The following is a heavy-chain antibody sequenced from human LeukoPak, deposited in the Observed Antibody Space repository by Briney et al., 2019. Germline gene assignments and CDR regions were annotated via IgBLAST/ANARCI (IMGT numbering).Heavy chain of an antibody. V-gene: IGHV3-21*01. CDR1: GFTFSSYV. Sequence: PGGSLRLSCAASGFTFSSYVMNWVRQAPGKGLEWVSFISSTSDYIYYADSVKGRFTISRDNAKNSLYLQMNTLRAEDTAVYYCARGYYGDYVLDYWRRGTLVTVSS. CDR2: ISSTSDYI. CDR3: ARGYYGDYVLDY. J-gene: IGHJ4*02. D-gene: IGHD4-17*01.